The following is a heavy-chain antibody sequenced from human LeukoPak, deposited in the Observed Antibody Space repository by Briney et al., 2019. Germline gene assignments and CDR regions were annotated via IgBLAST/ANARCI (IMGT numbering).Heavy chain of an antibody. D-gene: IGHD2-15*01. CDR1: GFTFSSYA. CDR3: ARDGWDY. V-gene: IGHV3-30-3*01. CDR2: ISYDGSNK. Sequence: GGSLRLSCAASGFTFSSYAMHWVRQAPGKGLEWVAVISYDGSNKYYADSVKGRFTISRDNSKNTLYLQMNSLRAEDTAVYYCARDGWDYWGQGTLVTVSS. J-gene: IGHJ4*02.